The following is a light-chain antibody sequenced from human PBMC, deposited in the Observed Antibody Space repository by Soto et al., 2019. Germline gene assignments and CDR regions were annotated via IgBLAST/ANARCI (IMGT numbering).Light chain of an antibody. CDR1: QSISNW. J-gene: IGKJ1*01. Sequence: DMHMTQSRSTLPAXXXXXXTXVCRASQSISNWLAWYQQKPGTAPKVLIYHASNLQSGVPSRFSGSGSGTEFTLTISSLQPDDFATYYCQQYNSYSFGQGTKVDIK. CDR2: HAS. V-gene: IGKV1-5*02. CDR3: QQYNSYS.